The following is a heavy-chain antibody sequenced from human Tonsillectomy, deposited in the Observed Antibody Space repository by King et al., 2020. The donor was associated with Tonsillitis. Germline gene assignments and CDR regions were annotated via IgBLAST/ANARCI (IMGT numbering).Heavy chain of an antibody. Sequence: VQLVESGGGLVQPGGSLRLSCAASGFTFSNYWMHWVRQAPGKGLVWVSRINGDGSDAVYADSVQGRFTISRDNAKSTLYLQMNSLRAEDTAVYYCAKGGSSGDDWGQGTLVTVSS. CDR2: INGDGSDA. CDR3: AKGGSSGDD. CDR1: GFTFSNYW. V-gene: IGHV3-74*01. J-gene: IGHJ4*02. D-gene: IGHD6-25*01.